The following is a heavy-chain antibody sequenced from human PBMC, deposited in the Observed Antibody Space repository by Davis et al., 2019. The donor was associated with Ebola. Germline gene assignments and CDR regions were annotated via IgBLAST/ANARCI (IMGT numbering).Heavy chain of an antibody. CDR1: GFTVSNNL. Sequence: GESLKISCAASGFTVSNNLMSWVSQAPGKGLEWVSVIYSGGSTCYADSVKGRFTISRDNSKNTLYLQMNSLRAEDTAVYYCVVGATSYYFDYWGQGTLVTVSS. V-gene: IGHV3-53*01. J-gene: IGHJ4*02. CDR3: VVGATSYYFDY. CDR2: IYSGGST. D-gene: IGHD1-26*01.